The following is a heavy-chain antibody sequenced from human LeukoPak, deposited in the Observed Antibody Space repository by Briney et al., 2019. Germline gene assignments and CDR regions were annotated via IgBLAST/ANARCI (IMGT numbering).Heavy chain of an antibody. D-gene: IGHD3-10*01. V-gene: IGHV3-74*01. CDR2: SRGDGNDA. CDR1: GFTFNTYW. J-gene: IGHJ4*02. Sequence: GGSLRLSCVAYGFTFNTYWMHWVRQAPGKGLVWVSRSRGDGNDATYADSVEGRFTISRDNAKNTLYLQMNNLRAEDTAVYYCARDLVSGSGSLDSWGQGTLVTVSS. CDR3: ARDLVSGSGSLDS.